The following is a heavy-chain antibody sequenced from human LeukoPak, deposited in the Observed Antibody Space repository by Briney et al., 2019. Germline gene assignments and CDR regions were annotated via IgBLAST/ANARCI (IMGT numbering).Heavy chain of an antibody. J-gene: IGHJ4*02. Sequence: GGSLRLSCAASGFTFSSYSMTWVRQAPGKGLEWVSSISSSSSYIYYADSVKGRFTISRDNAKNSLYLQMNSLRAEDTAVYYCARGNEAVILVENFDYWGQGTLVTASS. CDR3: ARGNEAVILVENFDY. CDR2: ISSSSSYI. D-gene: IGHD5-24*01. CDR1: GFTFSSYS. V-gene: IGHV3-21*01.